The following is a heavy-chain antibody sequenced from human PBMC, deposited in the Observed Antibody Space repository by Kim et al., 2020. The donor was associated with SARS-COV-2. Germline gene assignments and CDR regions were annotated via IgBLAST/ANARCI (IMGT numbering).Heavy chain of an antibody. V-gene: IGHV4-30-2*05. J-gene: IGHJ4*02. Sequence: NHNPTLNSRVTISLDTSKTQFSLKLTSVTAADTAVYYCARDSSSGYTTFDYWGQGTLVTVSS. CDR3: ARDSSSGYTTFDY. D-gene: IGHD3-22*01.